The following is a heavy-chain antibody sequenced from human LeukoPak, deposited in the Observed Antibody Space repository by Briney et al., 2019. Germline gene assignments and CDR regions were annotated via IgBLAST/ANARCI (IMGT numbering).Heavy chain of an antibody. CDR1: GYTFTSYD. D-gene: IGHD1-26*01. CDR2: MNPNSGNT. V-gene: IGHV1-8*01. Sequence: ASVKVSCKASGYTFTSYDINWVRQATGQGLEWMGWMNPNSGNTGYAQKFQGRVTMTRNTSISTAYMELSSLRSEDTAVYYCARGLAPEEPFDYGGRGTLVTVSS. CDR3: ARGLAPEEPFDY. J-gene: IGHJ4*02.